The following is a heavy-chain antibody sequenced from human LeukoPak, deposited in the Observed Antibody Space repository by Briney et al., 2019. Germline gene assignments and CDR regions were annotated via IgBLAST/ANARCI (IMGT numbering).Heavy chain of an antibody. CDR3: ARARRAYDSSGLVIGY. D-gene: IGHD3-22*01. CDR1: GFTFSSYW. V-gene: IGHV3-7*01. J-gene: IGHJ4*02. Sequence: HPGGSLRLSCAASGFTFSSYWMSWVRQAPGKGLEWVANIKQDGSEKYYVDSVKGRFTISRDNAKNSLYLQMNSLRAEDTAVYYCARARRAYDSSGLVIGYWGQGTLVTVSS. CDR2: IKQDGSEK.